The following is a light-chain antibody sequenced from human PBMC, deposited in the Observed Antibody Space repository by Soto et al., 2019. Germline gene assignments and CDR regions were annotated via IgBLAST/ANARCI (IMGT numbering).Light chain of an antibody. Sequence: ETVMTQSPSTLSASPGESATLSCGASQSISSDLAWYQQKPVQAPRLLVFGASTRASTIPARFTGSRSATEFTLTISSLQSEDFAVYYCQQDYNLLSLTFGGGTKVDIK. CDR2: GAS. CDR1: QSISSD. CDR3: QQDYNLLSLT. J-gene: IGKJ4*01. V-gene: IGKV3-15*01.